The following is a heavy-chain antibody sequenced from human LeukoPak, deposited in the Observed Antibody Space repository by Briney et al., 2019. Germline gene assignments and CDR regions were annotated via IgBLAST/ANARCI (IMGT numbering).Heavy chain of an antibody. V-gene: IGHV7-4-1*02. CDR3: ARGPLRWELYYYYGMDV. D-gene: IGHD1-26*01. Sequence: EASVKVSCKASGYTFTSYGITWVRQAPGQGLEWMGWINTNTGNPTYAQGFTGRFVFSLDTSVSTAYLQISSLKAEDTAVYYCARGPLRWELYYYYGMDVWGQGTTVTVSS. CDR1: GYTFTSYG. CDR2: INTNTGNP. J-gene: IGHJ6*02.